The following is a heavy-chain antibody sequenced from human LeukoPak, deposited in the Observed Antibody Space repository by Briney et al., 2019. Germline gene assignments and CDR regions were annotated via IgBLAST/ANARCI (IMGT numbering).Heavy chain of an antibody. CDR3: ARLALGYFDY. D-gene: IGHD3-16*01. CDR2: IYYSGST. CDR1: GGSISSYY. J-gene: IGHJ4*02. V-gene: IGHV4-59*01. Sequence: SETLSLTCTVSGGSISSYYWIWIRQPPGKGLEWIGYIYYSGSTNYNPSLKSRVTISVDTSKNQFSLKLSSVTAADTAVYYCARLALGYFDYWGQGTLVTVSS.